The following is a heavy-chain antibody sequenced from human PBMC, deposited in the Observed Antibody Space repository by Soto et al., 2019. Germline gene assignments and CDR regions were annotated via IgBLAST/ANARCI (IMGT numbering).Heavy chain of an antibody. D-gene: IGHD5-18*01. V-gene: IGHV3-33*01. CDR3: ARALGWIQLWATDY. J-gene: IGHJ4*02. CDR2: IWYDGSNK. Sequence: GGSLRLSCAASGFTFSSYGMHWVRQAPGKGLEWVAVIWYDGSNKYYADSVKGRFTISRDNSKNTLYLQMNSLRAEDTAVYYCARALGWIQLWATDYWGQGTLVTVSS. CDR1: GFTFSSYG.